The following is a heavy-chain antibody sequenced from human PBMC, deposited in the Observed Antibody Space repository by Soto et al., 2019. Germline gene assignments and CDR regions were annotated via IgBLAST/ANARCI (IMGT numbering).Heavy chain of an antibody. CDR3: AREGIVGAHNPYGMDV. Sequence: RSETLSLTCTVSGGSISSGGYYWSWIRQHPGKGLEWIGYIYYSGSTYYNPSLKSRVTISVDTSKNQFSLKLSSVTAADTAVYYCAREGIVGAHNPYGMDVWGQGSTVTVCS. CDR1: GGSISSGGYY. D-gene: IGHD1-26*01. J-gene: IGHJ6*02. V-gene: IGHV4-31*03. CDR2: IYYSGST.